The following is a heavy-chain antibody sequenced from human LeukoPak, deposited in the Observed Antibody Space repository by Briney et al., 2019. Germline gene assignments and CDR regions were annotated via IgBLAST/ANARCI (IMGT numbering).Heavy chain of an antibody. V-gene: IGHV3-30*04. Sequence: GGSLRLSCAASGFTFSSYAMHWVRQAPGKGLEWVAVISYDGSNKYYADSVKGRFTISRDNSKNTLYLQMNSLRAEDTAVYYCARDREVASLRFDYWGQGTLVTVSS. D-gene: IGHD3-16*01. CDR3: ARDREVASLRFDY. J-gene: IGHJ4*02. CDR1: GFTFSSYA. CDR2: ISYDGSNK.